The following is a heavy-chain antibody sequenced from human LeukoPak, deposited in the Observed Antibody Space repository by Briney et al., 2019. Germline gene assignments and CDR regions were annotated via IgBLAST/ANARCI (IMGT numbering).Heavy chain of an antibody. CDR2: IIPIFGTA. CDR1: GGTFSSYA. J-gene: IGHJ5*02. CDR3: ARDFMNCSGGSCYNWFDP. Sequence: SVKVSCKASGGTFSSYAISWVRQAPGQGLEWMGGIIPIFGTANYAQKFQGRVTITTDESTSTAYMELSSLRSEDTAVYYCARDFMNCSGGSCYNWFDPWGQGTLVTVSS. V-gene: IGHV1-69*05. D-gene: IGHD2-15*01.